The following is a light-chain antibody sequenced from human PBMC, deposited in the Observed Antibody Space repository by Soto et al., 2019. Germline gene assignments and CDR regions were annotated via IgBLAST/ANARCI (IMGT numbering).Light chain of an antibody. V-gene: IGKV3-20*01. Sequence: IVMTQSPATLSFSPWERSTLSCRASQSVSSNYLAWYQQKPGQAPRLLIYGASSRATGIPDRFSGSGSGTDFTLTISRLEPEDFAVYYCQQYGSSPMTFGQGTRLEIK. CDR1: QSVSSNY. CDR3: QQYGSSPMT. CDR2: GAS. J-gene: IGKJ5*01.